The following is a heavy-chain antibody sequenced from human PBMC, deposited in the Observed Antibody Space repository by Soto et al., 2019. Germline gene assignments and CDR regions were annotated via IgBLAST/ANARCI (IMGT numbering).Heavy chain of an antibody. D-gene: IGHD3-16*01. Sequence: GGSMRLACVAYRFTFSTYDMHWVRQVTGKGLEWVAAMGTMFDTYYAGRVKGRFTVSRENAKNSLFLQMHSLRAGDRAIFSCARGRSNAFLSSPPPKFDPWGQGTLVTVSS. CDR2: MGTMFDT. CDR1: RFTFSTYD. CDR3: ARGRSNAFLSSPPPKFDP. J-gene: IGHJ5*02. V-gene: IGHV3-13*01.